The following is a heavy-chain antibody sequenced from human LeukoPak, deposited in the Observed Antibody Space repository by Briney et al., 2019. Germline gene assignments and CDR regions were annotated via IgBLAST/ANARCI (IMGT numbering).Heavy chain of an antibody. V-gene: IGHV1-8*03. D-gene: IGHD2-2*01. CDR2: MNPNSGNT. Sequence: ASVRLSCKASGYTFTSYDINWVRQATGQGFEWMGWMNPNSGNTGYAQKFQGRVTITRNTSIRSAYVELSSLISEDAAVFYCARRVRGDIVIVPAVMGGDYYYYYMDVWGKGTTVTVSS. J-gene: IGHJ6*03. CDR1: GYTFTSYD. CDR3: ARRVRGDIVIVPAVMGGDYYYYYMDV.